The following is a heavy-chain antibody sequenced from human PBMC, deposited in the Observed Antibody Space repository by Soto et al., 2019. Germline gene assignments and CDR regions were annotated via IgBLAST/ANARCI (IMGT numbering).Heavy chain of an antibody. Sequence: QVRLQESGPGLVKPSETLSLDCSVSGDSMIGSYWTWIRQPPGSGLQWLGYIYNSGATAYNSSLKSRITVSIDTPNNPFSLTLRSVTAADTAVYYCVRNKVTTMRVFEFWGPGKMVTVSS. V-gene: IGHV4-59*01. J-gene: IGHJ4*02. CDR1: GDSMIGSY. CDR3: VRNKVTTMRVFEF. D-gene: IGHD2-21*02. CDR2: IYNSGAT.